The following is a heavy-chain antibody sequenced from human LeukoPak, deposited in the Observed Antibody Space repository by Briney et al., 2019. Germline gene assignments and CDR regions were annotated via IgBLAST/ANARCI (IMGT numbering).Heavy chain of an antibody. CDR1: GGSFSGYY. CDR2: INHSGST. D-gene: IGHD6-19*01. J-gene: IGHJ4*02. V-gene: IGHV4-34*01. CDR3: ARHRDSSGWYDFDY. Sequence: SETLSLTCAVYGGSFSGYYWSWIRQPPGKGLEWIGEINHSGSTNYNPSLKSRVSISVDTSKDQFSLKLSSVTAADTAVYYCARHRDSSGWYDFDYWGQGTLVTVSS.